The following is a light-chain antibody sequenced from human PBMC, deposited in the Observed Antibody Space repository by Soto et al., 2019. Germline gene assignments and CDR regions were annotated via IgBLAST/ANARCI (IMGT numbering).Light chain of an antibody. CDR3: QQYGSSLRT. Sequence: EIVLAQSPATLSLSPGERATLSCRASQSVTSNALAWYQQKPGQAPRLLIYGVSSRATGIPDRFSGSGSGTDFTLTISRLEPEDFAVYYCQQYGSSLRTFGQGTKVDI. CDR1: QSVTSNA. CDR2: GVS. J-gene: IGKJ1*01. V-gene: IGKV3-20*01.